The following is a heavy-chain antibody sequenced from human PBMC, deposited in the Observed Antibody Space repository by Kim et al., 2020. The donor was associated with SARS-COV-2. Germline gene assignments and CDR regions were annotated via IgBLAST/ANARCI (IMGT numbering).Heavy chain of an antibody. CDR3: AKAERNYYDSSGYYYVSHYFDY. Sequence: GGSLRLSCAASGFTFDDYAMHWVRQAPGKGLEWVSGISWNSGSIGYADSVKGRFTISRDNAKNSLYLQMNSLRAEDTALYYCAKAERNYYDSSGYYYVSHYFDYWGQGTLVTVSS. CDR2: ISWNSGSI. CDR1: GFTFDDYA. D-gene: IGHD3-22*01. V-gene: IGHV3-9*01. J-gene: IGHJ4*02.